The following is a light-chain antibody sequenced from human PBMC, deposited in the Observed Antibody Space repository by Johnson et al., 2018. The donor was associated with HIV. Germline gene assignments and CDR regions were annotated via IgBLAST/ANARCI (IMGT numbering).Light chain of an antibody. CDR3: GTWDRSLSAVV. Sequence: QSVLTQPPSVSAAPGQKVTISCSGSSSNIGNNYVSWYQQLPGTAPKLLIYDNNKRPSGIPDRFSGSKSGTSATLGITGLQTGDEADYSCGTWDRSLSAVVFGTGTKVTVL. CDR1: SSNIGNNY. CDR2: DNN. V-gene: IGLV1-51*01. J-gene: IGLJ1*01.